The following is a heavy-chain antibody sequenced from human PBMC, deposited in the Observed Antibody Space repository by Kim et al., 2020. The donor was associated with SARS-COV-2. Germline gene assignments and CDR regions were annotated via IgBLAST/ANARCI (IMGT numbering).Heavy chain of an antibody. J-gene: IGHJ4*02. CDR2: INPSGGST. CDR3: ARADSSGPHSYYYFDY. V-gene: IGHV1-46*01. D-gene: IGHD6-19*01. Sequence: ASVKVSCKASGYTFTSYYMHWVRQAPGQGLEWMGIINPSGGSTSYAQKFQGRVTMTRDTSTSTVYMELSSLRSEDTAVYYCARADSSGPHSYYYFDYWGQGTLVTVSS. CDR1: GYTFTSYY.